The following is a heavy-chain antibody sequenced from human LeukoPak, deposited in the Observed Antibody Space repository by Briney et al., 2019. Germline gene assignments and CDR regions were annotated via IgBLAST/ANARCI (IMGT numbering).Heavy chain of an antibody. CDR1: GYTFTSYG. D-gene: IGHD4-17*01. Sequence: GASVKVSCKASGYTFTSYGISWVRQAPGQGLEWMGWISAYNGNTNYAQKLQGRVTMTTDTSTSTAYMELRSLRSDDTAVYYCARDLGGDYSDAFDYWGQGTLVTVSS. V-gene: IGHV1-18*01. CDR2: ISAYNGNT. CDR3: ARDLGGDYSDAFDY. J-gene: IGHJ4*02.